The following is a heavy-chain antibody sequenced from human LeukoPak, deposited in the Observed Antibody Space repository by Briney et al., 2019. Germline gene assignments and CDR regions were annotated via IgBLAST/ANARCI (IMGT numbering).Heavy chain of an antibody. Sequence: GGSLRLSCAASGFTFSSYAMHWVRQAPGKGLEYVSAISSNGGSTYYANSVKGRFTISRDNSKNTLYLQMGSLRAEDMAVYYCARQRSPWSGYYSFDYWGQGTLVTVSS. J-gene: IGHJ4*02. D-gene: IGHD3-3*01. V-gene: IGHV3-64*01. CDR1: GFTFSSYA. CDR3: ARQRSPWSGYYSFDY. CDR2: ISSNGGST.